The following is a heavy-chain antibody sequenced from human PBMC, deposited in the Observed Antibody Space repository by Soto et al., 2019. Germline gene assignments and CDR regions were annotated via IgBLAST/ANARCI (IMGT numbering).Heavy chain of an antibody. CDR1: RYSFTIYL. J-gene: IGHJ3*02. V-gene: IGHV5-51*01. D-gene: IGHD2-15*01. CDR2: IYPGDSDT. Sequence: LKIGCKASRYSFTIYLIGLVRQTPGKGLEWMGIIYPGDSDTRYSPSFQGQVTISADKSIRTAYLQWSSLKASDTAMYYCARPLISSVVVAATSIFSGAFDIWGQATMATVSS. CDR3: ARPLISSVVVAATSIFSGAFDI.